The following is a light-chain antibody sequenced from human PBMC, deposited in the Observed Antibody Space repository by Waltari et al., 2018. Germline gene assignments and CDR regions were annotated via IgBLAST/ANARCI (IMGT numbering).Light chain of an antibody. V-gene: IGLV2-23*03. CDR2: EGS. J-gene: IGLJ2*01. CDR1: SSDVGSHYL. CDR3: CSYAGSGTFVV. Sequence: QSALTQPASVSGSPGPSITISCPGTSSDVGSHYLVSWYQQHPGQAPKVVSYEGSERPSGISNRFSGSKSGITASLTIFWLQPDDEADYYCCSYAGSGTFVVFGGGTKLTVL.